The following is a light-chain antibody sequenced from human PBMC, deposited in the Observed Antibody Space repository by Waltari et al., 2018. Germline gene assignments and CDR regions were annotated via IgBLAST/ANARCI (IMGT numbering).Light chain of an antibody. CDR3: SSSTTRSTHVL. Sequence: QSALTQPASVSGSPGQSITISCTGTSSDVGGYNYVSWYQQHPGSAPKLMIYDVIDRPSGVSTRFSGSKSGNTASLAISGLQPEDDADYYCSSSTTRSTHVLFGGGTKLTVL. CDR1: SSDVGGYNY. CDR2: DVI. J-gene: IGLJ3*02. V-gene: IGLV2-14*03.